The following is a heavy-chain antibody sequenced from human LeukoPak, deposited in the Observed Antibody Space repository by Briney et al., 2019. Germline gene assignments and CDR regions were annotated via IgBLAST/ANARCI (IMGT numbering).Heavy chain of an antibody. CDR2: ISAYNGNT. V-gene: IGHV1-18*04. D-gene: IGHD2-8*02. CDR1: GYTLTSYV. Sequence: ASLKDSCKASGYTLTSYVTSWGRQAPGQGVEWMGWISAYNGNTNDAQKLRGRVTMTTDLSTSTAYMELRSLSSDATAVYYCARVGSTEDYWGQGTLVTVSS. CDR3: ARVGSTEDY. J-gene: IGHJ4*02.